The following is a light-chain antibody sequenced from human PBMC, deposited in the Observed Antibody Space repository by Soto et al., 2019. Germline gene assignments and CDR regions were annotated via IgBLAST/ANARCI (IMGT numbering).Light chain of an antibody. J-gene: IGKJ4*01. CDR2: GAS. V-gene: IGKV3-20*01. CDR3: QQYGSTLSVT. Sequence: EIVLTQSPGTLSLSPGERATLSCRASQSVSSSYLAWYQQKPGQAPRLLIYGASSRATGIPDRFSGSGSGTDFTLTISRLEPEDFAVYYCQQYGSTLSVTFGGGTKVEFK. CDR1: QSVSSSY.